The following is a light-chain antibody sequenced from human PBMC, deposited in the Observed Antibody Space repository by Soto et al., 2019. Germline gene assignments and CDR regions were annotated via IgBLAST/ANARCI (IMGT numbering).Light chain of an antibody. Sequence: EIVLTQSPATLSLSPGERDTLSCRASQNVRSFLAWYQQKPSQAPRLLIYDASNRATGIPASLIGSGSGTVFTFTFSSLEPEDFAVYYCKHRRNWPLTFGGGTKVDIK. CDR2: DAS. J-gene: IGKJ4*01. CDR1: QNVRSF. CDR3: KHRRNWPLT. V-gene: IGKV3-11*01.